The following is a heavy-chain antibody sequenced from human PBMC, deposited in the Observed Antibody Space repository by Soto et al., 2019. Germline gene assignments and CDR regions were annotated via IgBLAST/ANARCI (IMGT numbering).Heavy chain of an antibody. CDR1: GGSISSYY. V-gene: IGHV4-4*07. CDR2: MFTAGNI. CDR3: ARDPGTGLGLT. Sequence: SETLSLTCTVSGGSISSYYWSWIRQPAGKGLEWIGRMFTAGNIAYNPSLKSRVTMSLDTSENQFSLNLRSVTAADTAVYYCARDPGTGLGLTWGQGTLVTVSS. D-gene: IGHD5-18*01. J-gene: IGHJ4*02.